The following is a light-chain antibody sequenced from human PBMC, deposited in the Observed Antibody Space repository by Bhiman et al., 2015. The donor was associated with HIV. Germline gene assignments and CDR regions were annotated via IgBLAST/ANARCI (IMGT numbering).Light chain of an antibody. Sequence: QSALTQPPSASGSRGQSVIISCTGTSSDVGVYNLVSWYQHHPGKAPKLIIYEVNKRPSGVPARFSGSNSGNTATLTISRVEAGDEADYYCQVWDSSSDLVVFGGGTKLTVL. CDR3: QVWDSSSDLVV. V-gene: IGLV2-8*01. J-gene: IGLJ2*01. CDR1: SSDVGVYNL. CDR2: EVN.